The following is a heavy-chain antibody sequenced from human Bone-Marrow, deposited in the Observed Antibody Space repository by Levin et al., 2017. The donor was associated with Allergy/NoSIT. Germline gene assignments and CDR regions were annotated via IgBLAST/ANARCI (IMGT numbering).Heavy chain of an antibody. J-gene: IGHJ4*02. D-gene: IGHD4-23*01. CDR1: GFTFSSYA. CDR2: ISGSGGST. CDR3: AKGGDDYGGNPPSY. Sequence: GESLKISCAASGFTFSSYAMSWVRQAPGKGLEWVSAISGSGGSTYYADSVKGRFTISRDNSENTLYLQMNSLRAEDTAVYYCAKGGDDYGGNPPSYWGQGTLVTVSS. V-gene: IGHV3-23*01.